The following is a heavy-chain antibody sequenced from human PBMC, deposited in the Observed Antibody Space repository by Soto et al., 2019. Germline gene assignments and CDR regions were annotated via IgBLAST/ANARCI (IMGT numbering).Heavy chain of an antibody. J-gene: IGHJ6*02. Sequence: QVQLVESGGGVVQPGRSLRLSCAASGFTFSNYDMHWVRQAPGKGLEWVAVILNDGSNRYHADSVKDRFTISRDNSKNTLYLQMNSLRAEDTAVYYCARDDEYSGNGMDVWGQGTKVTVS. CDR3: ARDDEYSGNGMDV. V-gene: IGHV3-33*01. CDR1: GFTFSNYD. D-gene: IGHD3-10*01. CDR2: ILNDGSNR.